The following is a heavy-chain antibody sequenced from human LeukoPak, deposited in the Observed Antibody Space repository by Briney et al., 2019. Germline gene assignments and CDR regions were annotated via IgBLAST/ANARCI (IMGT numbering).Heavy chain of an antibody. D-gene: IGHD3-10*01. CDR3: GRNDFYYGSGSYYYFDY. J-gene: IGHJ4*02. CDR2: IKQDGSEK. CDR1: GFTFSSYW. Sequence: GGSLRLSCAASGFTFSSYWMSWVRQAPGKGLEWVANIKQDGSEKYCVDSVKGRFTISRDNAKNSLYLQMNSLRAEDTAVYYFGRNDFYYGSGSYYYFDYWGQGTLVTVSS. V-gene: IGHV3-7*01.